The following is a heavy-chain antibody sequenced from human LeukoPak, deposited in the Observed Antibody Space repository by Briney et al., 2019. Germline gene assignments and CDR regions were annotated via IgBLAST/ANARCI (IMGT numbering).Heavy chain of an antibody. J-gene: IGHJ3*02. V-gene: IGHV4-59*01. CDR1: GGSISSYY. Sequence: SETLSLTCTVSGGSISSYYWSWIRQPPGKGLEWIGYIYYSGSTNYNPSLKSRVTISVDTSENQFSLKLSSVTAADTAVYYCARASSDFWSGYHRTEDAFDIWGQGTMVTVSS. CDR3: ARASSDFWSGYHRTEDAFDI. D-gene: IGHD3-3*01. CDR2: IYYSGST.